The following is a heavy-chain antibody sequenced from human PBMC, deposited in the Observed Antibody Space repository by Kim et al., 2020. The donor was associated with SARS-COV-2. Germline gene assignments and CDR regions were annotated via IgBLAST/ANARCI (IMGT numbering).Heavy chain of an antibody. CDR2: IWYDGSNK. J-gene: IGHJ1*01. V-gene: IGHV3-33*08. CDR3: ARDLPALEYDSSGSL. Sequence: GGSLRLSCAASGFTFSSYGMHWVRQAPGKGLEWVAVIWYDGSNKYYADSVKGRFTISRDNSKNTLYLQMNSLRAEDTAVYYCARDLPALEYDSSGSLWGQGTLVTVSS. D-gene: IGHD3-22*01. CDR1: GFTFSSYG.